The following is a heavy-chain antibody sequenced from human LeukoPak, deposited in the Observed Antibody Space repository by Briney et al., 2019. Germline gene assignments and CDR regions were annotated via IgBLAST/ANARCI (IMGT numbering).Heavy chain of an antibody. J-gene: IGHJ4*02. V-gene: IGHV3-23*01. CDR2: TSISGDKK. CDR3: AKGLPWELPLDY. CDR1: GFTFSSYA. Sequence: PGGSLRLSCAASGFTFSSYAMSWVRQAPSKGLEWVSATSISGDKKYYADSVKGRFTISRDKSKNTLYLQMNSLKAEDTAVYYCAKGLPWELPLDYWGQGTPVTVSS. D-gene: IGHD1-26*01.